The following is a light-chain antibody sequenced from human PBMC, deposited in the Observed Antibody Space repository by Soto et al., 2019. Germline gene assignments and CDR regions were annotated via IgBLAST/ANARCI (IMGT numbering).Light chain of an antibody. CDR3: QSYDSGQSGHVL. CDR2: GNS. CDR1: NSNIGAGYD. V-gene: IGLV1-40*01. J-gene: IGLJ3*02. Sequence: QSVLTQPPSVSGAPGQRVTISCTGNNSNIGAGYDVLWYQQLPGTAPRLLIYGNSNRPSGVPDRFAGSKSGTSASVVITGLHADDEADYYCQSYDSGQSGHVLFGGGTKVTVL.